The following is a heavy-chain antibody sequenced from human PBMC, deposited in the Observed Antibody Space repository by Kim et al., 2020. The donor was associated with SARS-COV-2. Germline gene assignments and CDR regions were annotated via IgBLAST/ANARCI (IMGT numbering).Heavy chain of an antibody. CDR2: IYYSGST. Sequence: SETLSLTCTVSGGSISNSSYYWGWIRQPPGKGLEWIGSIYYSGSTYYNPSLKSRVTISVDTSKNQFSLKLSSVTSADTAVYYFARVVVITPDFDYWGQGTPATGSS. D-gene: IGHD3-22*01. CDR3: ARVVVITPDFDY. J-gene: IGHJ4*02. CDR1: GGSISNSSYY. V-gene: IGHV4-39*01.